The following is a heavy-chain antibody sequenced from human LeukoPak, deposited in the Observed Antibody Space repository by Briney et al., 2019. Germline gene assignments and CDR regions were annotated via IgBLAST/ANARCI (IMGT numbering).Heavy chain of an antibody. D-gene: IGHD7-27*01. CDR3: ATRKLGNDY. Sequence: SETLSLTCTVSSGSVSNYYWSWIRQSPGKGLEWIGYIYYTETSYNPSLKSRVTISADTSKNQFSLKLYSVTAADTAVYYCATRKLGNDYWGQGTLVTVSS. CDR1: SGSVSNYY. J-gene: IGHJ4*02. V-gene: IGHV4-59*02. CDR2: IYYTET.